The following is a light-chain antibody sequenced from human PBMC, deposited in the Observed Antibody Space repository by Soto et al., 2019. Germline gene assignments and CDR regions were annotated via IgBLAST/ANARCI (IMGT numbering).Light chain of an antibody. V-gene: IGKV1-5*01. CDR1: QSISSW. J-gene: IGKJ1*01. Sequence: DIQMTQSPSTLSASVGDRVTITCRASQSISSWLAWYQQKPGKAPKLLIYDASSLESGVPSRFSGSGSGTEFTLTIGSLQHDDFATYYCQQYNSYSRTFGQGTNVEIK. CDR2: DAS. CDR3: QQYNSYSRT.